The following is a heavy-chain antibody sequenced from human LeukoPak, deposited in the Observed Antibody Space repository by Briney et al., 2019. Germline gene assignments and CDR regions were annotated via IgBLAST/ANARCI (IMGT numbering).Heavy chain of an antibody. CDR3: ARDLYYYDSSGYYRSIDY. CDR2: MSAYNGNT. J-gene: IGHJ4*02. CDR1: GYTFTSYG. V-gene: IGHV1-18*01. D-gene: IGHD3-22*01. Sequence: GASVKVSCKASGYTFTSYGISWVRQAPGQGLEWMGWMSAYNGNTNYAQKLQGRVTMTTDTSTSTAYMELRSLRSDDTAVYYCARDLYYYDSSGYYRSIDYWGQGTLVTVSS.